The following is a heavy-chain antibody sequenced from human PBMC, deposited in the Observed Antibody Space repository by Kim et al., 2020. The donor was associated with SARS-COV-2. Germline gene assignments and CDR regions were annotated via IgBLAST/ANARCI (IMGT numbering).Heavy chain of an antibody. CDR3: ARAKWAPAY. D-gene: IGHD2-8*01. CDR2: REN. Sequence: RENYYVASVKGRFTISRDNPKNSLYLQMDSLRAEDTAVYYCARAKWAPAYWGQGTLVTVSS. J-gene: IGHJ4*02. V-gene: IGHV3-7*03.